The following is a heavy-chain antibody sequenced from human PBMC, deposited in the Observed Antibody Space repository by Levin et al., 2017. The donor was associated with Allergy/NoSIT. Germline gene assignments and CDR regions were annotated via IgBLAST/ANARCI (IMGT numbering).Heavy chain of an antibody. J-gene: IGHJ4*02. CDR1: GFTFSSYA. CDR3: ARDSARTGRYFDY. V-gene: IGHV3-30-3*01. D-gene: IGHD1-14*01. CDR2: ISYDGSNK. Sequence: GGSLRLSCAASGFTFSSYAMHWVRQAPGKGLEWVAVISYDGSNKYYADSVKGRFTISRDNSKNTLYLQMNSLRAEDTAVYYCARDSARTGRYFDYWGQGTLVTVSS.